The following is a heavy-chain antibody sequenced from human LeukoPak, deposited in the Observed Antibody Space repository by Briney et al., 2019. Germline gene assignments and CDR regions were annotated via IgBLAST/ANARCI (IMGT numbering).Heavy chain of an antibody. CDR3: AREYDSRARFDS. D-gene: IGHD4-11*01. J-gene: IGHJ4*02. CDR2: IGYSGSPI. Sequence: PGGSLILSCAGSGDSFISHTMIWVRQAPGKGLEWISYIGYSGSPIYYADSVKGRFGISRDDAKTSLYLHMNSLRAEDTAFYYCAREYDSRARFDSWGQGILVTVSS. CDR1: GDSFISHT. V-gene: IGHV3-48*01.